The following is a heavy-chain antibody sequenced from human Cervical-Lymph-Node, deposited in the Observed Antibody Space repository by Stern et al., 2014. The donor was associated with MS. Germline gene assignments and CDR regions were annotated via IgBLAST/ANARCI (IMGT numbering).Heavy chain of an antibody. D-gene: IGHD3-10*01. CDR2: IYWDNDK. CDR1: GFSLTTSGVG. CDR3: AHRQASGSPGDGGNFDF. V-gene: IGHV2-5*02. Sequence: ESGPTLVKPTQTLTLTCTFSGFSLTTSGVGVGWIRQPTGEALEWLALIYWDNDKRYSPSLRSKLPITKGTPHNQVGLSMTNVDPGDTATYYCAHRQASGSPGDGGNFDFWGQGFLVTVPS. J-gene: IGHJ4*02.